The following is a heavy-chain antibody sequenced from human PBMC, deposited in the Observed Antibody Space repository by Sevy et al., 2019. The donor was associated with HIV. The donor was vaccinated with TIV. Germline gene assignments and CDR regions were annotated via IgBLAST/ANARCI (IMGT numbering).Heavy chain of an antibody. V-gene: IGHV3-23*01. CDR1: GFTFSSYA. J-gene: IGHJ4*02. CDR2: ISGSGGST. Sequence: GGSLRLSCAASGFTFSSYAMSWVRQAPGKGLEWVSAISGSGGSTYYVDSVKGRFTISRDNSKNTLYLQMNSLRAEDTAVYYCAKDSHIVGATTFDYWGQGTLVTVSS. D-gene: IGHD1-26*01. CDR3: AKDSHIVGATTFDY.